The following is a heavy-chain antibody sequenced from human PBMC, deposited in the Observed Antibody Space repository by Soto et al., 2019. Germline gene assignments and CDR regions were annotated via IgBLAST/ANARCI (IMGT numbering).Heavy chain of an antibody. CDR3: ARASSRYYDFWSGYYTYYYYGMDV. J-gene: IGHJ6*02. D-gene: IGHD3-3*01. CDR1: GGSISSYY. CDR2: IYYSGST. V-gene: IGHV4-59*01. Sequence: PSETLSLTCTVSGGSISSYYWSWIRQPPGKGLEWIGYIYYSGSTNYNPSLKSRVTISVDTSKNQFSLKLSSVTAADTAVYYCARASSRYYDFWSGYYTYYYYGMDVWGQGTTVTVSS.